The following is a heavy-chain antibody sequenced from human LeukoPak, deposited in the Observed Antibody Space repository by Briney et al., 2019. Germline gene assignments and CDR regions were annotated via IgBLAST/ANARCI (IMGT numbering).Heavy chain of an antibody. CDR2: IYYSGST. CDR1: GGSISSYY. V-gene: IGHV4-59*01. J-gene: IGHJ4*02. CDR3: ARGRSGLDY. D-gene: IGHD2-15*01. Sequence: PSETLSLTCTVSGGSISSYYWSWIRQPPGKGLEWIGYIYYSGSTNYNPSLKSRVTISVDTSKNQFSLKPSSVTAADTAVYYCARGRSGLDYWGQGTLVTVSS.